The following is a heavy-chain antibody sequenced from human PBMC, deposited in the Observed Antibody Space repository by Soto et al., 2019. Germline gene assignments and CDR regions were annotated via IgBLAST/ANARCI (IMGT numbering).Heavy chain of an antibody. CDR3: ARDREYYYDSSGHDAFDI. D-gene: IGHD3-22*01. CDR2: IKQDGSEK. V-gene: IGHV3-7*01. Sequence: GGSLRLSCAASGFTFSIYWMSWVRQAPGKGLEWVANIKQDGSEKYYVDSVKGRFTISRDNSKNTLYLQMNSLRAEDTAVYYCARDREYYYDSSGHDAFDIWGQGTMVTVSS. J-gene: IGHJ3*02. CDR1: GFTFSIYW.